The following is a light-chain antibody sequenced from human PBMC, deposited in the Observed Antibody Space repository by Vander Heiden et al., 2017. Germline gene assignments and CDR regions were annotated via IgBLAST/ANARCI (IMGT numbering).Light chain of an antibody. CDR1: QSLSSS. Sequence: EIVMKLSSATLSVSPGERATLSCRASQSLSSSFLAWYQQKPGQAPRLLIYGASTRATGIPGRFSGSGSGTEFALTISSLQSEDFAVYHCQQYHNWPFTFGQGTKLEI. CDR3: QQYHNWPFT. V-gene: IGKV3-15*01. CDR2: GAS. J-gene: IGKJ2*01.